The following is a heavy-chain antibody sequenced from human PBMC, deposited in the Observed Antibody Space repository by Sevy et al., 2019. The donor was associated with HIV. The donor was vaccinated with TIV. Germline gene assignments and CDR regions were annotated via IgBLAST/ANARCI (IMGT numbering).Heavy chain of an antibody. D-gene: IGHD6-19*01. CDR3: ARGGGKQWLAQTLNAFDI. CDR2: ISSSSSTI. V-gene: IGHV3-48*02. Sequence: GGSLRLSCAASGFTFSSYSMNWVRQAPGKGMEWVSYISSSSSTIYYAHSVKGRFTISRDNAKNSLYLQMNSLRDEDTAVYYCARGGGKQWLAQTLNAFDIWGQGTMVTVSS. CDR1: GFTFSSYS. J-gene: IGHJ3*02.